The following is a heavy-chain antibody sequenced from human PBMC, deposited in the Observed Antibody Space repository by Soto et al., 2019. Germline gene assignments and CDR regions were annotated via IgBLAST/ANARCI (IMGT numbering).Heavy chain of an antibody. CDR3: ARDGRYFDPASYYFDY. CDR2: IDPSDSYT. D-gene: IGHD3-9*01. V-gene: IGHV5-10-1*01. Sequence: GESLKISCKGSGYSFTSYWISWVRQMPGKGLEWMGRIDPSDSYTNYSPSFQGHVTISADKSISTAYLQWSSLKASDTAMYYCARDGRYFDPASYYFDYWGQGTLVTVSS. CDR1: GYSFTSYW. J-gene: IGHJ4*02.